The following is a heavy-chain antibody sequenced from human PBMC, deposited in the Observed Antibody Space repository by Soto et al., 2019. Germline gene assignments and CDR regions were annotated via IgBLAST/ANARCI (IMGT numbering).Heavy chain of an antibody. D-gene: IGHD1-26*01. V-gene: IGHV3-48*02. CDR3: ARDLYSGSYSEAY. CDR1: GFSFIDYS. CDR2: ISSSGATI. J-gene: IGHJ4*02. Sequence: GGSLRLSCAASGFSFIDYSMNWVRQAPGKGLEWVSKISSSGATIYYADSVKGRFTISRDNARNSLYLQMNSLRDEDTAVYYCARDLYSGSYSEAYWGQGTLVTVSS.